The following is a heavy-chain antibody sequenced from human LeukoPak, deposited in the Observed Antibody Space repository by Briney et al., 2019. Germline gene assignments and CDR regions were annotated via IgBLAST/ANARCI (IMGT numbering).Heavy chain of an antibody. V-gene: IGHV3-23*01. J-gene: IGHJ4*02. CDR2: ISGSGGST. CDR3: AKFSVTESYFDY. Sequence: GGSLRLSCAASGFTFKTHAMSWVRQAPGKGLEWVSAISGSGGSTYYADSVKGRFTISRDNSKNTLYLQMNSLRAEDTAVYYCAKFSVTESYFDYWGQGTLVTVSS. CDR1: GFTFKTHA. D-gene: IGHD5/OR15-5a*01.